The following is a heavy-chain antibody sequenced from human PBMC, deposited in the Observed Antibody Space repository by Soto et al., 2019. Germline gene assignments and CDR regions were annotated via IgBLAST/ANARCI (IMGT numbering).Heavy chain of an antibody. D-gene: IGHD5-12*01. J-gene: IGHJ4*02. CDR3: ARGRSGYEFDY. V-gene: IGHV3-64*01. CDR1: GFTFSSYA. Sequence: PGGSLRLSCAASGFTFSSYAMHWVRQAPGKGLEYVSAISSNGGSTYYANSVKGRFTISRDNSKNTLYLQMGSLRAEDMAVYYCARGRSGYEFDYWGQGTLVTAPQ. CDR2: ISSNGGST.